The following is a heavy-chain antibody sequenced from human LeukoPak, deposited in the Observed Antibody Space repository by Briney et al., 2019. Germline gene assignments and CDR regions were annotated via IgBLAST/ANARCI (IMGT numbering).Heavy chain of an antibody. CDR1: GGSISSSSYY. V-gene: IGHV4-39*01. Sequence: PSETLSLTCTVSGGSISSSSYYWGWIRQPPGKGLEWIGSIYYSGSTYYNPSLKSRVTISVDTSKNQFSLKLSSVTAADTAVYYCASPRAYRSSLFYWGQGTLVTVSS. CDR3: ASPRAYRSSLFY. J-gene: IGHJ4*02. CDR2: IYYSGST. D-gene: IGHD3-16*02.